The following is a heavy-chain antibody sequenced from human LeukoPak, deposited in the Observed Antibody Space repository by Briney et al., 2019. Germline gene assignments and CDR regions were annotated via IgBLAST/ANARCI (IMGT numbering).Heavy chain of an antibody. CDR3: AKGRGFENYYYYGMDV. J-gene: IGHJ6*02. V-gene: IGHV3-9*01. D-gene: IGHD3-10*01. CDR2: ISWDSDYK. Sequence: GGSLRLSCAASGSTFDDCAMYWVRQVPGKGLEWVSGISWDSDYKGYADSVKGRFTISRDNTKNSLYLQMNSLRVEDTALYFCAKGRGFENYYYYGMDVWGQGTTVTVSS. CDR1: GSTFDDCA.